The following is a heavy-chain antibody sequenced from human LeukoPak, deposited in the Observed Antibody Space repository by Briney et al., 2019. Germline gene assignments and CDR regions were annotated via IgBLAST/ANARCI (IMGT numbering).Heavy chain of an antibody. D-gene: IGHD6-13*01. CDR3: ARGDSSSPRNAFDI. J-gene: IGHJ3*02. V-gene: IGHV1-46*01. Sequence: GASVKVSCKASGYTFTSYYMHWVRQTPGQGLEWMGIISPSGSSTGHAQKFQGRVTMTRDTSTATVSMELSSLRSDDTAVYYCARGDSSSPRNAFDIWGQGTMVTVSS. CDR1: GYTFTSYY. CDR2: ISPSGSST.